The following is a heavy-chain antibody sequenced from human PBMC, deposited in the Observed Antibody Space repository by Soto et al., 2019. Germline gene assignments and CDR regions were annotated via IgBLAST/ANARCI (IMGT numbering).Heavy chain of an antibody. CDR2: ISTTGSTI. V-gene: IGHV3-11*04. D-gene: IGHD3-10*01. J-gene: IGHJ4*02. CDR3: ARDTLTILYGSGSYYNEYYFDY. Sequence: SLRICCAASGFTFSDYNMNWIRQAPGKGLEWVSYISTTGSTIYYADSVKGRFTISRDNSKNTLYLQMNSLRAEDTAVYYCARDTLTILYGSGSYYNEYYFDYWGQGTLVTVSS. CDR1: GFTFSDYN.